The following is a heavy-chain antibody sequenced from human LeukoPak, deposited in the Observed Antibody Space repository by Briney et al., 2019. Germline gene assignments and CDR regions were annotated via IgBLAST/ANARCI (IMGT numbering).Heavy chain of an antibody. Sequence: GGSLRLSCAASGFTFSSYWMSWVRQAPGKGLEWVANIKQDGSEKYYVDSVKGRFTISRDNAKNSLYLQMNSLRAEDTAVYYCAKVPFYGSGSYYGAFDIWGQGTMVTVSS. CDR1: GFTFSSYW. J-gene: IGHJ3*02. D-gene: IGHD3-10*01. CDR2: IKQDGSEK. CDR3: AKVPFYGSGSYYGAFDI. V-gene: IGHV3-7*03.